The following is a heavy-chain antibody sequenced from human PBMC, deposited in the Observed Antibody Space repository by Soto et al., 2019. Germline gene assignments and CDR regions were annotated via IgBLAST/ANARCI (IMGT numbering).Heavy chain of an antibody. J-gene: IGHJ4*02. CDR3: ARALGGYYPPFDY. CDR1: GYTFTSYA. CDR2: INAGNGNT. V-gene: IGHV1-3*05. D-gene: IGHD3-22*01. Sequence: QVKLVQSGAEEKKPGASVKVSCKASGYTFTSYAIHWVRQAPGQRLEWMGWINAGNGNTKYSQKFQGRVTITRDTSASTAYMEISSLRSEDAAVYCCARALGGYYPPFDYWGQGTLVPVSS.